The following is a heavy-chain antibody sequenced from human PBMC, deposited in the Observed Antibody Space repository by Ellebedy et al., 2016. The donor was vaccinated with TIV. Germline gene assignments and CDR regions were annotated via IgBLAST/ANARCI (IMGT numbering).Heavy chain of an antibody. D-gene: IGHD3-10*01. Sequence: GESLKISCAASGFTFSDYYMSWIRQAPGKGLEWVSYISSGGSTIYYADSVKGRFTISRDNAKNSLYLQMNSLRAEDTAVYYCARGTYGSGSYYKANYYYGMDVWGQGTTVTVSS. V-gene: IGHV3-11*01. CDR1: GFTFSDYY. CDR3: ARGTYGSGSYYKANYYYGMDV. CDR2: ISSGGSTI. J-gene: IGHJ6*02.